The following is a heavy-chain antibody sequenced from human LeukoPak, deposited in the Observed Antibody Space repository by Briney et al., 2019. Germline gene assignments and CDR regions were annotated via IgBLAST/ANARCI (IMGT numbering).Heavy chain of an antibody. Sequence: SVTVSCTPSGGTFYNYTISWVRQAPGQGLEWMGGIIPLFDTVNYAQKFQGRVTITTDESTTTAYMELSSLRYEDTAVYYCARGEYSMVRGAPDWGQGTLVTVSS. CDR1: GGTFYNYT. CDR3: ARGEYSMVRGAPD. D-gene: IGHD3-10*01. CDR2: IIPLFDTV. V-gene: IGHV1-69*05. J-gene: IGHJ4*02.